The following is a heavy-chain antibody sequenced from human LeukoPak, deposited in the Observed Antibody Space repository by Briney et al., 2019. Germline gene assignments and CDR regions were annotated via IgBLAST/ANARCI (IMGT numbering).Heavy chain of an antibody. CDR3: ARGYYYGSGTHLPGY. CDR2: INHSGST. CDR1: GGSISSYY. V-gene: IGHV4-34*01. J-gene: IGHJ4*02. Sequence: SETLSLTCTVSGGSISSYYWSWIRQPPGKGLEWIGEINHSGSTNYNPSLKSRVTISVDTSKNQFSLKLSSVTAADTAVYYCARGYYYGSGTHLPGYWGQGTLVTVSS. D-gene: IGHD3-10*01.